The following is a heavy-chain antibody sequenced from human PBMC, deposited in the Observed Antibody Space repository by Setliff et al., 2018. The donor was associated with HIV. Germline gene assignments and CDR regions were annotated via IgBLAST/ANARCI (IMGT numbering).Heavy chain of an antibody. CDR2: IWYDGSDK. CDR1: GFIFNSYG. CDR3: AKDRSEITIFGVIISH. J-gene: IGHJ4*02. Sequence: GWSLRLSCVASGFIFNSYGMHWVRQAPGKGLEWVALIWYDGSDKNYADSVKGRFTISRDNSKNTLYLQMNNLRADDTAVYYCAKDRSEITIFGVIISHWGQGSLVTVSS. V-gene: IGHV3-33*06. D-gene: IGHD3-3*01.